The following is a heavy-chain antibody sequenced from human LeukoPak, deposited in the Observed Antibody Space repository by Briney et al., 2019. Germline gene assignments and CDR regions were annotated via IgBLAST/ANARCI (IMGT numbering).Heavy chain of an antibody. D-gene: IGHD3-16*01. CDR1: GDSLRSDY. J-gene: IGHJ4*02. CDR2: IYYNGNT. Sequence: SETLSLTCNVSGDSLRSDYWTWIRQSLGRGLEWIGNIYYNGNTNYHPSLKSRISIIIETSKNQFSLKMYSVTAADTAVYYCARDGRGGYAEYWGQGILVVVSS. CDR3: ARDGRGGYAEY. V-gene: IGHV4-59*01.